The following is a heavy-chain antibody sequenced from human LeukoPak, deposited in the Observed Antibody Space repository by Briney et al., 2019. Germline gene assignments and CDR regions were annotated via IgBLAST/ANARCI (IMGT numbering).Heavy chain of an antibody. CDR2: ISCDGSNK. J-gene: IGHJ4*02. D-gene: IGHD1-26*01. Sequence: GGSLXLSCAASGFTFSSYGMHWVRQAPGKGLEWVAVISCDGSNKYYADCVKGRFAISRDNSKNTLYLQMNSLRAEDTAVYYCATPRGSYKYYFDYWGQGTLVTVSS. CDR3: ATPRGSYKYYFDY. V-gene: IGHV3-30*03. CDR1: GFTFSSYG.